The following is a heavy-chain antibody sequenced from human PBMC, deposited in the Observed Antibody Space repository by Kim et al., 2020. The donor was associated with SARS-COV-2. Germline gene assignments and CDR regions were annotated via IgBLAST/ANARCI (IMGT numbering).Heavy chain of an antibody. D-gene: IGHD4-4*01. CDR1: GGTFSSYA. CDR2: IIPIFGTA. J-gene: IGHJ4*02. Sequence: SVKVSCKASGGTFSSYAISWVRQAPGQGLEWMGGIIPIFGTANYAQKFQGRVTITADESTSTAYMELSSLRSEDTAVYYCARSLVEMATIGDLWVNYYSFDYWGQGTLVTVSS. V-gene: IGHV1-69*13. CDR3: ARSLVEMATIGDLWVNYYSFDY.